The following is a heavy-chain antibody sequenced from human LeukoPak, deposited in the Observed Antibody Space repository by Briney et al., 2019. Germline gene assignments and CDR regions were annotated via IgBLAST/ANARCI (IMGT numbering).Heavy chain of an antibody. D-gene: IGHD1-1*01. CDR3: ARRRVQLERREAFDI. CDR2: INPNSGGT. V-gene: IGHV1-2*02. Sequence: GASVKVSCEASGYTFTGYYMHWVRQAPGQGLEWMGWINPNSGGTNYAQKFQGRVTMTRDTSISTAYMELSRLRSDDTAVYYCARRRVQLERREAFDIWGQGTMVTVSS. CDR1: GYTFTGYY. J-gene: IGHJ3*02.